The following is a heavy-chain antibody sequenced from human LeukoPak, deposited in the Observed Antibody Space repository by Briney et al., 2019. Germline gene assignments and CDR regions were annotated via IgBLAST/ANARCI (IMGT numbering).Heavy chain of an antibody. CDR2: IYPGDSDT. Sequence: GESLKISWKGAGYSFTSYWIGWVRQMPGKGLEWRGIIYPGDSDTRYSPSFQGQVTISGDKSISTAYLQWSSLKASDTAMYYCARRGADYYDSSGYRGDAFDIWGQGTMVTVSS. V-gene: IGHV5-51*01. D-gene: IGHD3-22*01. J-gene: IGHJ3*02. CDR3: ARRGADYYDSSGYRGDAFDI. CDR1: GYSFTSYW.